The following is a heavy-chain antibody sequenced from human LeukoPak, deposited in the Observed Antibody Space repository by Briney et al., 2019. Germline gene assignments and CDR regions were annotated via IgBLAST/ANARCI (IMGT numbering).Heavy chain of an antibody. Sequence: SETLSLTCTVSGGSINSFYWTWIRQPAGKGLEWIGRIYSNGNTNYNPSLKSRVTMSVDTTKNQFSLKLSSVTAADTAVYYCARWTCSGGSCYSDYWGQGTLVTVSS. J-gene: IGHJ4*02. CDR2: IYSNGNT. V-gene: IGHV4-4*07. CDR1: GGSINSFY. CDR3: ARWTCSGGSCYSDY. D-gene: IGHD2-15*01.